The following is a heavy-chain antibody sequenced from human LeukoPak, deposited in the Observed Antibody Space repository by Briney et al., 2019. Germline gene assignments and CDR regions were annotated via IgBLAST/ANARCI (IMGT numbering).Heavy chain of an antibody. J-gene: IGHJ6*02. V-gene: IGHV3-7*01. Sequence: PGGSLRLSCAASGFTFSDYYMGWIRQAPGKGLEWVANIKQDGSEKYYVDSVKGRFTISRDNAKNSLYLQMNSLRAEDTAVYYCAREYCSGGSCYSIYYYYYYGMDVWGQGTTVTVSS. CDR3: AREYCSGGSCYSIYYYYYYGMDV. CDR1: GFTFSDYY. D-gene: IGHD2-15*01. CDR2: IKQDGSEK.